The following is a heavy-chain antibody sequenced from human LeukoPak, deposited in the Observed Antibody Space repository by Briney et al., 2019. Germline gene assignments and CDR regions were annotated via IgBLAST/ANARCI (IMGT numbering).Heavy chain of an antibody. V-gene: IGHV4-4*07. CDR1: GGSISIYY. CDR2: IYTSGST. J-gene: IGHJ4*02. CDR3: AKDHYDSSGYPFDY. Sequence: SETLSLTCTVSGGSISIYYWSWIRQPAGKGLEWIGRIYTSGSTNYNPSLKSRVTMSVDTSKNHFSLKLRSVTAADTAVYYCAKDHYDSSGYPFDYWGQGTLVTVSS. D-gene: IGHD3-22*01.